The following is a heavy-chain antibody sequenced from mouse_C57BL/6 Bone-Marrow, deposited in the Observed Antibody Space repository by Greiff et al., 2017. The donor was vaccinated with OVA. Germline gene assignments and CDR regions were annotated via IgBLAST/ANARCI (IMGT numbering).Heavy chain of an antibody. D-gene: IGHD1-1*01. J-gene: IGHJ2*01. CDR2: INPGSGGT. V-gene: IGHV1-54*01. CDR3: ARGGSSPYYFDC. CDR1: GYAFTNYL. Sequence: VQLQQSGAELVRPGTSVKVSCTASGYAFTNYLIEWVKQRPGQGLEWIGVINPGSGGTKYNAKFKGKATLTADTSSSTAYLQLSSLTSEDSAVYFCARGGSSPYYFDCWGQGTTLTVAS.